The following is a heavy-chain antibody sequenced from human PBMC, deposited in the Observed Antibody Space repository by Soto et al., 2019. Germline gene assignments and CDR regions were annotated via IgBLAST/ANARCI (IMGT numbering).Heavy chain of an antibody. J-gene: IGHJ4*02. D-gene: IGHD2-15*01. CDR1: GFTFSNYA. V-gene: IGHV3-21*01. CDR2: ISSSSILI. CDR3: ARHRYCSRESCYPLDY. Sequence: GGSLRLSCAASGFTFSNYAMSWVRQAPGEGLEWVSSISSSSILIYYADSVKGRFTISRDNAKNSLYLQMNNLRVEDTAVYYCARHRYCSRESCYPLDYWGQGTRVTVSS.